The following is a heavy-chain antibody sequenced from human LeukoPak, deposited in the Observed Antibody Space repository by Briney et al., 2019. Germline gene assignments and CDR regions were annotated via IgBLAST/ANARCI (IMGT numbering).Heavy chain of an antibody. CDR1: GFTFSSYS. CDR3: ARDPTVVTPQFYFQH. D-gene: IGHD4-23*01. Sequence: GGSLRLYCAASGFTFSSYSMNWVRQAPGKGLEWVSSISSSSSYIYYADSVKGRFTISRDNAKNSLYLQMNSLRAEDTAVYYCARDPTVVTPQFYFQHWGQGTLVTVSS. V-gene: IGHV3-21*01. J-gene: IGHJ1*01. CDR2: ISSSSSYI.